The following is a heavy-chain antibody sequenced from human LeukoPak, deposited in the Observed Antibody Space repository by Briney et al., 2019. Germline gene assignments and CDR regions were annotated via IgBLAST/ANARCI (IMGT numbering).Heavy chain of an antibody. CDR1: GGSISSSSYY. CDR2: IYYSGST. CDR3: ARVGGYSSSWYAHFDY. V-gene: IGHV4-30-4*08. Sequence: MASETLSLTCTVSGGSISSSSYYWGWIRQPPGKGLEWIGYIYYSGSTYYNPSLKSRVTISVDTSKNQFSLKLSSVTAADTAVYYCARVGGYSSSWYAHFDYWGQGTLVTVSS. D-gene: IGHD6-13*01. J-gene: IGHJ4*02.